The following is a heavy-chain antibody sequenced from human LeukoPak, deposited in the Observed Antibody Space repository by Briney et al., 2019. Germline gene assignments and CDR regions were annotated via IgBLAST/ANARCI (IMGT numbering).Heavy chain of an antibody. J-gene: IGHJ3*02. CDR2: ISISGSTI. CDR1: GFTFSSYE. CDR3: VRGGGSCCPFNAFDI. D-gene: IGHD2-15*01. V-gene: IGHV3-48*03. Sequence: GGSLRLSCAASGFTFSSYEMNWVRQAPGKGLEWVSYISISGSTIYNADSVKGRFTIPRDNAKNSLYLQMNSLRAEDTAVYYCVRGGGSCCPFNAFDIWGQGTMVTVSS.